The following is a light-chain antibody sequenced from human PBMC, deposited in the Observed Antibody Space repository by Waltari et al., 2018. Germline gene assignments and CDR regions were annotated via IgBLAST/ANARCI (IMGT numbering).Light chain of an antibody. CDR1: QTISSD. CDR2: GAS. J-gene: IGKJ1*01. Sequence: IVMTQSPVTLSVSPGERATLSCRASQTISSDLAWYQQKPGQAPRLLIYGASTRATGIPARFSGSGSGTEFALTISSLESEDFAVYFCQHYSYWPTWTFGPGTKVEIK. CDR3: QHYSYWPTWT. V-gene: IGKV3-15*01.